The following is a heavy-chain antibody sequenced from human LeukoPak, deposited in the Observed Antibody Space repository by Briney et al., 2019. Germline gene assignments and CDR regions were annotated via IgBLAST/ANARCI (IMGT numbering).Heavy chain of an antibody. V-gene: IGHV3-7*01. J-gene: IGHJ4*02. D-gene: IGHD3-10*01. Sequence: GGSLRLSCAASGFTFSSYWMSWVRQAPGKGLEWVANIKQDGSGKYYVDSVKGRFTISRDNAKNSLYLQMNSLSAEGTAVYYCARVSITMVRGVFDYWGQGTLVTVSS. CDR3: ARVSITMVRGVFDY. CDR2: IKQDGSGK. CDR1: GFTFSSYW.